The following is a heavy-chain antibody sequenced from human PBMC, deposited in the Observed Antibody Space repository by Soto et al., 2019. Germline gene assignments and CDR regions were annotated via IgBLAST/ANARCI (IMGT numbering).Heavy chain of an antibody. J-gene: IGHJ4*02. V-gene: IGHV6-1*01. Sequence: QVQLQQSGPGLVKPSQTLSLTCAISGDSVSSNSAAWNWIRQSPSRGLEWLGRTYYRSKWYNDYAVSVKSQITINPDTSKNQFSLQLNSVTPEDTAVYYCARELAYDSSGYYYYFDYWGQGTLVTVSS. CDR1: GDSVSSNSAA. CDR2: TYYRSKWYN. CDR3: ARELAYDSSGYYYYFDY. D-gene: IGHD3-22*01.